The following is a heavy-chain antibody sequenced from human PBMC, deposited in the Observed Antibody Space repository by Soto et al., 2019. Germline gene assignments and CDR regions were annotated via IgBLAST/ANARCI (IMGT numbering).Heavy chain of an antibody. CDR3: ARLYGDYVYYYYGMDV. J-gene: IGHJ6*02. CDR1: GGSVSSGSYY. CDR2: IYYSGST. Sequence: SETLSLTCTVSGGSVSSGSYYWSWIRQPPGKGLEWIGYIYYSGSTNYNPSLKSRVTISVVTSKNQFSLKLSSVTAADTAVYYCARLYGDYVYYYYGMDVWGQGTTVTVSS. V-gene: IGHV4-61*01. D-gene: IGHD4-17*01.